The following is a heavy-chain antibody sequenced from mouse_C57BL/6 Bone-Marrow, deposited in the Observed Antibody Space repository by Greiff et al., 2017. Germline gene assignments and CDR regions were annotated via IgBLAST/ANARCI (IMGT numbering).Heavy chain of an antibody. D-gene: IGHD1-1*01. CDR1: GFTFSDSG. J-gene: IGHJ1*03. CDR3: ARGDYYGPWYFDV. Sequence: EVMLVESGGGLVQPGGSLKLSCAASGFTFSDSGMAWVRQAPRKGPEWVAFISNLAYSIYYADTVTGRFTISRENAKNTLYLEMSSLRSEDTAMYYCARGDYYGPWYFDVWGTGTTVTVSS. V-gene: IGHV5-15*04. CDR2: ISNLAYSI.